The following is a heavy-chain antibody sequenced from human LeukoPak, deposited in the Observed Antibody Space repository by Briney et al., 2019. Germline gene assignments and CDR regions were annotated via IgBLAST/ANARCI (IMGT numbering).Heavy chain of an antibody. CDR3: ARIHCSGGSCYSPNIDY. Sequence: SETLSLTCTVSGGSISSYYWSWIRQPPGKGLEWIGYIYYSGSTNYNPSLKSRVTISVDTSKNQFSLKLSSVTAADTAVYYCARIHCSGGSCYSPNIDYWGQGTLVTVSS. CDR2: IYYSGST. J-gene: IGHJ4*02. CDR1: GGSISSYY. V-gene: IGHV4-59*08. D-gene: IGHD2-15*01.